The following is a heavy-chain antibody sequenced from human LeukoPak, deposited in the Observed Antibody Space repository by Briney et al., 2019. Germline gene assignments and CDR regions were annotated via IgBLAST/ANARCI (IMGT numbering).Heavy chain of an antibody. CDR2: ISYDGSNK. Sequence: PGRSLRLSCAASGFIFNNYATYWVRQAPGKGLEWVALISYDGSNKYYADSVKGRFTISRDNSKNTLYLQMNSLRAEDTAVYYCAKTGDAFDIWGQGTKVTVSS. D-gene: IGHD1-14*01. V-gene: IGHV3-30-3*01. J-gene: IGHJ3*02. CDR1: GFIFNNYA. CDR3: AKTGDAFDI.